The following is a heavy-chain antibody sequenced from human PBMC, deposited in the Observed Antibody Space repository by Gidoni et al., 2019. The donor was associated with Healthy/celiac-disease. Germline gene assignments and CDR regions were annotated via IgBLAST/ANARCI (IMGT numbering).Heavy chain of an antibody. CDR3: ARHSTRGRFDP. J-gene: IGHJ5*02. Sequence: QLQLQESGPGLVKPSETLSLTCTVSGGPISSSSYYWGWIRQPPGKGLEWIGSIYYSGSTYYNPSLKSRVTISVDTTKNQFSLKLSSVTAADTAVYYCARHSTRGRFDPWGQGTLVTVSS. CDR1: GGPISSSSYY. CDR2: IYYSGST. V-gene: IGHV4-39*01.